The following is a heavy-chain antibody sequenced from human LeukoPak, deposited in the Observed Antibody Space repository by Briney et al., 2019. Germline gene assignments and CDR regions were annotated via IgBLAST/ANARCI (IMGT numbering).Heavy chain of an antibody. J-gene: IGHJ4*02. V-gene: IGHV3-30*04. CDR3: ASPGILWFGELWAPFDY. CDR2: ISYDGSNK. Sequence: GGSLRLSCAASGFTYRSYAMHWVRQAPGKGLEWMAVISYDGSNKYYADSVKGRFTISRDNSKNTLYLQMNSLRAEDTAVYYCASPGILWFGELWAPFDYWGQGTLVTVSS. D-gene: IGHD3-10*01. CDR1: GFTYRSYA.